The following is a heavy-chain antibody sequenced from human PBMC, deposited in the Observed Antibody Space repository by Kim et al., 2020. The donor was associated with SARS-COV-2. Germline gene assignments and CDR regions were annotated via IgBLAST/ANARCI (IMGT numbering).Heavy chain of an antibody. CDR3: TAYYDSSGSHVY. Sequence: GGSLRLSCAASGFTFSGSAMHWVRQAPGKGLEWVGRIRSRAHSYATGYAASVKGRFTISRDDTKNAAYLQMNNLKTEDTAVYYCTAYYDSSGSHVYWGQGTLVAVSS. V-gene: IGHV3-73*01. D-gene: IGHD3-22*01. CDR1: GFTFSGSA. CDR2: IRSRAHSYAT. J-gene: IGHJ4*02.